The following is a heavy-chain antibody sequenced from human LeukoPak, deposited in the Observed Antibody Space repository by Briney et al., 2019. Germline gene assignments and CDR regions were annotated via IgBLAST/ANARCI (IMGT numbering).Heavy chain of an antibody. J-gene: IGHJ1*01. CDR2: ISGSGGST. Sequence: GGSLRLSCAASGFTFSSYAISWVRQAPGKGLEWVSAISGSGGSTYYADSVKGRFTISRDNSKNTLYLQMNSLRAEDTAVYYCAKDGKQVVQKHWGQGTLVTVSS. D-gene: IGHD6-13*01. CDR1: GFTFSSYA. V-gene: IGHV3-23*01. CDR3: AKDGKQVVQKH.